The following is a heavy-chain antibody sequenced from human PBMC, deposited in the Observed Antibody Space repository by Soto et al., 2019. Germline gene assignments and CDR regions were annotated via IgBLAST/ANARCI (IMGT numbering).Heavy chain of an antibody. Sequence: QITLKESGPTLVKPTQPLTLTCTFSGFSLSTSGVGVGWIRQPQGKALEWLALIYWDDDKRYSPSLKSRLTITKDPSKKPVVLTMTNMEPVDTATYYCAHSAGDHHLGYWGQGTLVTVSS. V-gene: IGHV2-5*02. CDR3: AHSAGDHHLGY. D-gene: IGHD2-21*02. CDR1: GFSLSTSGVG. J-gene: IGHJ4*02. CDR2: IYWDDDK.